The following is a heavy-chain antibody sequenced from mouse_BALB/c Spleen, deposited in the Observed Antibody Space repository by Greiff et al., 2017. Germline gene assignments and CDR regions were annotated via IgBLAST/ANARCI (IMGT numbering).Heavy chain of an antibody. D-gene: IGHD1-1*01. V-gene: IGHV14-3*02. CDR2: IDPANGNT. J-gene: IGHJ1*01. CDR3: ARTVVDPWYFDV. CDR1: GFNIKDTY. Sequence: EVKLVESGAELVKPGASVKLSCTASGFNIKDTYMHWVKQRPEQGLEWIGRIDPANGNTKYDPKFQGKATITADTSSNTAYLQLSSLTSEDTAVYYCARTVVDPWYFDVWGAGTTVTVSS.